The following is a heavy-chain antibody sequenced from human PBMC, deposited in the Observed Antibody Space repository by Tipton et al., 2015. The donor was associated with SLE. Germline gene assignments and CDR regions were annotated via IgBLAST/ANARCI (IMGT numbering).Heavy chain of an antibody. CDR1: GGSSSGYY. CDR2: INHSGST. CDR3: ARRCQYQLLR. J-gene: IGHJ4*02. D-gene: IGHD2-2*01. V-gene: IGHV4-34*01. Sequence: TLSLTCAAYGGSSSGYYWSWIRQPPGKGLEWIGEINHSGSTNYNPSLKSRVTISVDTSKNQFSLKLSSVTAADTAVYYCARRCQYQLLRWGQGTLVTVSS.